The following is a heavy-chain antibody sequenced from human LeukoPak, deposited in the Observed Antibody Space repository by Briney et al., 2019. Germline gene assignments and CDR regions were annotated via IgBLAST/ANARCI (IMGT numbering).Heavy chain of an antibody. D-gene: IGHD4-17*01. Sequence: PGGSLRLSCAASGFTFDDYAMHWVRQAPGKGLEWVSGISWNSGSIGYADSVKGRFTISRDNAKNSLYLQMNSLRAEDTALYYCAKDQDPYGDYEGGWFDPWGQGTLSPSPQ. CDR2: ISWNSGSI. V-gene: IGHV3-9*01. J-gene: IGHJ5*02. CDR1: GFTFDDYA. CDR3: AKDQDPYGDYEGGWFDP.